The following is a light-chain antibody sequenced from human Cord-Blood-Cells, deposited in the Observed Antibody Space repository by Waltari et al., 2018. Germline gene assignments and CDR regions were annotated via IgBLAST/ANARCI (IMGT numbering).Light chain of an antibody. CDR2: DAS. Sequence: EIVLTQSPATLSLSPGERATLSCRSSQSVSSYFAWYKQKPGQAPRLLIYDASNRATGIPARFSGSVSGTDFTLTISSLEPEDFAVYYCQQRSNWPPITFGQGKRLEIK. CDR3: QQRSNWPPIT. J-gene: IGKJ5*01. V-gene: IGKV3-11*01. CDR1: QSVSSY.